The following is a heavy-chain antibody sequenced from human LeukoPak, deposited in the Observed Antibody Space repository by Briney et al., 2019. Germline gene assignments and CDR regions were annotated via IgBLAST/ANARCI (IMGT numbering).Heavy chain of an antibody. V-gene: IGHV1-69*05. J-gene: IGHJ4*02. CDR2: IFGTV. CDR1: GGSFSNFA. CDR3: ASAYCGGDCSKWYFDY. D-gene: IGHD2-21*01. Sequence: GASVKVSCKASGGSFSNFAISWVRQAPGQGFEWLGGIFGTVTYAPNFQGRVSFTTDESTSTAYMELRSLRSDDTAVYYCASAYCGGDCSKWYFDYWGQGTLVTVSS.